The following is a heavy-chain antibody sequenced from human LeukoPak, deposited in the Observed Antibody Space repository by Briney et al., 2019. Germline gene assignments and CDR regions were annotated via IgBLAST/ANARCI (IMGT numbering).Heavy chain of an antibody. CDR2: IYYSGST. J-gene: IGHJ4*02. CDR1: GGSISNYY. V-gene: IGHV4-59*08. D-gene: IGHD3-10*01. Sequence: SETLSLTCTVSGGSISNYYWSWIRQPPGKGLEWIGYIYYSGSTNHNPSLKSRVTISVDTSKNQFSLKLSSVTAADTAVYYCARGLWFGELDYWGQGTLVTVSS. CDR3: ARGLWFGELDY.